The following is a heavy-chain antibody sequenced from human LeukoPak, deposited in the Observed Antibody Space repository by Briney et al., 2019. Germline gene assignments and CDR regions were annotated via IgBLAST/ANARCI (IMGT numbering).Heavy chain of an antibody. CDR1: GGSFSGYY. CDR2: INHSGST. Sequence: SETLSLTCAVYGGSFSGYYWSWIRQPPGKGLEWIGEINHSGSTNYNPSLKSRVNISVDTSKNQFSLKLSSVTAADTAVYYCARGRSAMAIWGQGTMVTVSS. D-gene: IGHD5-18*01. J-gene: IGHJ3*02. V-gene: IGHV4-34*01. CDR3: ARGRSAMAI.